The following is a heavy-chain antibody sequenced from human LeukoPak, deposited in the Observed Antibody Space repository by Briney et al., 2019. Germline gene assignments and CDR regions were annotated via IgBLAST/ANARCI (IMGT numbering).Heavy chain of an antibody. J-gene: IGHJ4*02. V-gene: IGHV3-30*18. CDR3: AKAWQQLGGFGY. Sequence: GRSLRLSCAASGFTFSSYGMHWVRQAPGKGLEWVAVISYDGSNKYYADSVKGRFTISRDNSKNTLYLQMNSLRAEDTAVYYCAKAWQQLGGFGYWGQGTLVTVSS. CDR1: GFTFSSYG. CDR2: ISYDGSNK. D-gene: IGHD6-13*01.